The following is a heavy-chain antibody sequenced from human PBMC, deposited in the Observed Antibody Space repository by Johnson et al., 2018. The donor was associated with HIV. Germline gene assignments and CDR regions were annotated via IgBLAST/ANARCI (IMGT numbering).Heavy chain of an antibody. CDR1: GFTFSNYA. CDR3: TTGHYYDSSGDAFDI. V-gene: IGHV3-30*04. D-gene: IGHD3-22*01. Sequence: QVQLVESGGGLVQPGGSLRLSCAASGFTFSNYAMHWVRQAPGKGLEWVAVISYDGSNTYYADSVKGRFTISRDNSKNTLYLQMNSLKTEETAVYYCTTGHYYDSSGDAFDIWGQGTMVTVSS. J-gene: IGHJ3*02. CDR2: ISYDGSNT.